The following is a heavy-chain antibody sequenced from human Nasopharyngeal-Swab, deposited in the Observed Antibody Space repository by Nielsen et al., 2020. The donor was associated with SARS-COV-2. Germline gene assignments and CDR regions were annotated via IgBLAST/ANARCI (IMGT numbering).Heavy chain of an antibody. V-gene: IGHV4-34*01. J-gene: IGHJ6*02. CDR1: GGSFSGYY. CDR2: INHSGST. D-gene: IGHD5-18*01. CDR3: ARGAGGELWLGYYYGMDV. Sequence: SETLSPTCAVYGGSFSGYYWSWIRQPPGKGLEWIGEINHSGSTNYNPSLKSRVTISVDTSKNQFSLKLSSVTAADTAVYYCARGAGGELWLGYYYGMDVWGQGTTVTVSS.